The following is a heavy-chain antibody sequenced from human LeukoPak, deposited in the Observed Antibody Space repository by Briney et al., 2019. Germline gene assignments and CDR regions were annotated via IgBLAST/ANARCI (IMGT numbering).Heavy chain of an antibody. CDR3: TRDLPVPSLVRGIIIYGLIDY. Sequence: GGSLRLSCATSGFTFNDYAMNWVRQAPGKGLEWVAGISGSGADTYYADSVKGRFTTSRDNAKSSLYLQMNSLRAEDTALYYCTRDLPVPSLVRGIIIYGLIDYWGQGTLVTVSS. J-gene: IGHJ4*02. V-gene: IGHV3-21*06. CDR2: ISGSGADT. D-gene: IGHD3-10*01. CDR1: GFTFNDYA.